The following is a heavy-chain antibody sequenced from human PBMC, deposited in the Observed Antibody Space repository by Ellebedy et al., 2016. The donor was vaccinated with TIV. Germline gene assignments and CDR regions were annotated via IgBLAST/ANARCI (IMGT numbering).Heavy chain of an antibody. D-gene: IGHD5-12*01. V-gene: IGHV1-69*13. CDR3: ARAESGGYAWDY. CDR1: GGTFSSYV. CDR2: IIPIFGAA. Sequence: AASVKVSCKASGGTFSSYVISWVRQAPGQGLEWMGGIIPIFGAANYAQKFQGRVSITADDSTSTAYMELSGLRSEDTAVYFCARAESGGYAWDYWGQGTLVTVYS. J-gene: IGHJ4*02.